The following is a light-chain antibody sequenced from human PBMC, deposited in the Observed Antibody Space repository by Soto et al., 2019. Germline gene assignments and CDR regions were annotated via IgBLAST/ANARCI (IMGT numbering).Light chain of an antibody. CDR2: DDS. Sequence: SYELTQSPSVSAAPGQTATITCGGNNIGSKSVHWYQQKPGQAPVLVVYDDSDRPSGIPERFAGSKSGNTATLTISRVEAGDEADYYCQVWDSSSDDVVFGGGTKLTVL. J-gene: IGLJ3*02. V-gene: IGLV3-21*02. CDR3: QVWDSSSDDVV. CDR1: NIGSKS.